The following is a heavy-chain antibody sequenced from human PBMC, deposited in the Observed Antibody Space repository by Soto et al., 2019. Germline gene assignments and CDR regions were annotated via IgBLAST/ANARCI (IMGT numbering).Heavy chain of an antibody. J-gene: IGHJ1*01. Sequence: GGSLRLSCAASGFTFSSYAMSWVRQAPGKGLEGVSAISGSGGSTYYADSVKGRFTISRDNSKNTLYLQMNSLRAEDTAVYYCAMSPGYSSSWYTYFQHWGQGTLVTVSS. D-gene: IGHD6-13*01. CDR1: GFTFSSYA. CDR2: ISGSGGST. V-gene: IGHV3-23*01. CDR3: AMSPGYSSSWYTYFQH.